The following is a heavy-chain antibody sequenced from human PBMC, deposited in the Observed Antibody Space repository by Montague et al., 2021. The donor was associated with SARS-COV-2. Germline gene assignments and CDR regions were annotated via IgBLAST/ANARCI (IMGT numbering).Heavy chain of an antibody. CDR1: GGSISSYY. CDR2: IYYSGST. CDR3: ARVRAVPAAMRIFSLGRSYYGMDV. J-gene: IGHJ6*02. V-gene: IGHV4-59*12. Sequence: SETLSLTCTVSGGSISSYYWSWIRQPPGKGLEWIGYIYYSGSTNCNPSLKSRVTISVDTSKNQFSLKLSSVTAADTAVYYCARVRAVPAAMRIFSLGRSYYGMDVWGQGTTVTVSS. D-gene: IGHD2-2*01.